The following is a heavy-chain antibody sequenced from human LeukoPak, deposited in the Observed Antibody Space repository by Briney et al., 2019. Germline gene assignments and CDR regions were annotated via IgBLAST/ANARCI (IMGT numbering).Heavy chain of an antibody. CDR1: GFTFSSYG. CDR2: IWYDGSNK. CDR3: ASTGRYCTSTSCSNYFHY. D-gene: IGHD2-2*01. J-gene: IGHJ4*02. Sequence: GRSLRLSCAASGFTFSSYGMHWVRQAPGKGLEWVAVIWYDGSNKYYADSVKGRFTISRDNSKNTLYLQMNSLRAEDTAVYYCASTGRYCTSTSCSNYFHYWGQGTLVTVSS. V-gene: IGHV3-33*01.